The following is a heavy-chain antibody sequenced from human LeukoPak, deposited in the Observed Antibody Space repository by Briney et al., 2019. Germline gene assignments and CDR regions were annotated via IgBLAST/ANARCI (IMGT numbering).Heavy chain of an antibody. Sequence: GGSLRLSCAASGFTVSSNYMSWVRQAPGKGLEWVSVIYSGGSTYYADSVKGRFTISRDNSKNTLYLQMNSLRAEDTAVYYCARDCSGGSCYSTTPDAFDIWGQGTMVTVSS. CDR3: ARDCSGGSCYSTTPDAFDI. D-gene: IGHD2-15*01. CDR2: IYSGGST. J-gene: IGHJ3*02. CDR1: GFTVSSNY. V-gene: IGHV3-66*01.